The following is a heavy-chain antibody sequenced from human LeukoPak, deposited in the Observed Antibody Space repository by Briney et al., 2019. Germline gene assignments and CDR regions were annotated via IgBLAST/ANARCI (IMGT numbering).Heavy chain of an antibody. J-gene: IGHJ6*03. V-gene: IGHV4-59*12. CDR2: IYYSGST. CDR3: ARDRRDSSRGYSYGPHYYMDV. Sequence: PSETLSLTCTVSGGSISSYYWSWIRQPPGKGLEWIGYIYYSGSTNYNPSLKSRVTISVDTSKNQFSLKLSSVTAADTAVYYCARDRRDSSRGYSYGPHYYMDVWGKGTTVTVSS. CDR1: GGSISSYY. D-gene: IGHD5-18*01.